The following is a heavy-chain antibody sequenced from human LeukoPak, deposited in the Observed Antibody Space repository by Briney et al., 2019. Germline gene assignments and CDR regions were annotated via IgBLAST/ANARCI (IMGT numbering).Heavy chain of an antibody. Sequence: GGSLRLSCAASGFTFSDYYMSWIRQAPGKGLEGVSYISSSGSTIYYADSVKGRFTISRDNAKNSLYLQMNSLRAEDTAVYCRARDLSPYCGGDCYSSAGYWGQGTLVTVSS. V-gene: IGHV3-11*01. D-gene: IGHD2-21*02. J-gene: IGHJ4*02. CDR2: ISSSGSTI. CDR3: ARDLSPYCGGDCYSSAGY. CDR1: GFTFSDYY.